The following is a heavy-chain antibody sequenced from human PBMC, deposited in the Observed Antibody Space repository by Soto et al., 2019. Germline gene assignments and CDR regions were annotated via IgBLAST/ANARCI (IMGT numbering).Heavy chain of an antibody. CDR1: GFRFSTHA. J-gene: IGHJ5*02. Sequence: EVQLLESGGGLVQPGGSLRLSCAASGFRFSTHAVSWVRQAPGKGLEWVSAISGSGGNTYYADSVKGRFTISRDNSKNTLFLQMTSLRADDTAVYYCAKGSVGIFGVVHNWFDPWGQGTLVIVSS. CDR3: AKGSVGIFGVVHNWFDP. D-gene: IGHD3-3*01. CDR2: ISGSGGNT. V-gene: IGHV3-23*01.